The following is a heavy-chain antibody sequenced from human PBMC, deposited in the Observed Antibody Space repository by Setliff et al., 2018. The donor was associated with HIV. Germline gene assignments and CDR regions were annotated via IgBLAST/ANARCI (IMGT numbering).Heavy chain of an antibody. J-gene: IGHJ4*02. CDR2: INAGNGDT. D-gene: IGHD2-15*01. V-gene: IGHV1-3*01. CDR3: ARSAYCSGGSCYSGGFDY. Sequence: ASVKVSCKASGYTFSTYALHWVRQAPGQRLEWMGWINAGNGDTNYSQKFQGRVTITRDTSASTAYMDVTSLRSEDAAVYYCARSAYCSGGSCYSGGFDYWGQGTLVTVSS. CDR1: GYTFSTYA.